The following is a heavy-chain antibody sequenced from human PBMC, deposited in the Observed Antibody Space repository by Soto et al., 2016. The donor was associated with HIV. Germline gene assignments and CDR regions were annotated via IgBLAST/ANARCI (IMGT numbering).Heavy chain of an antibody. CDR1: GYTFTGYY. V-gene: IGHV1-2*02. CDR2: INPNSGGT. J-gene: IGHJ3*02. Sequence: QVQLVQSGAEVKKPGASVKVSCKASGYTFTGYYMHWVRQAPGQGLEWMGWINPNSGGTNYAQKFQGRVTMTRDTSISTAYMELSRLRSDDTAVYYCARESPEVAVAGPGDGAFDIWGQGTMVTVSS. CDR3: ARESPEVAVAGPGDGAFDI. D-gene: IGHD6-19*01.